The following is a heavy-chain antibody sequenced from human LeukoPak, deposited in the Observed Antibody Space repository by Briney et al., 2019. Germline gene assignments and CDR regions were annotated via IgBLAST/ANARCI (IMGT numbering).Heavy chain of an antibody. CDR3: AAWTDRGYSY. D-gene: IGHD5-12*01. V-gene: IGHV3-7*01. Sequence: GGSLRLSCTASGFTFSRSWMNWLRQAPGKGLEWVANINPDGDGMRFVDSVKGRFTMSRDNAQSSLHLQMNSLRVEDTAFYYCAAWTDRGYSYWGQGVLVTVSS. J-gene: IGHJ4*02. CDR1: GFTFSRSW. CDR2: INPDGDGM.